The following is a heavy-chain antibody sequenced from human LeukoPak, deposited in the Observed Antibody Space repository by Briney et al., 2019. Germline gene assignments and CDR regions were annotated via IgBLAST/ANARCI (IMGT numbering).Heavy chain of an antibody. CDR1: GFTFSSYW. CDR3: ARALSRDYYYYYGMDV. J-gene: IGHJ6*02. Sequence: GGSLRLSCAASGFTFSSYWMSWVRQAPGKGLEWVANIKQDGSEKYYVDSVKGRFTISRDNDKNSLYLQMNSLRAEDTAVYYCARALSRDYYYYYGMDVWGQGTTVTVSS. CDR2: IKQDGSEK. D-gene: IGHD3-9*01. V-gene: IGHV3-7*01.